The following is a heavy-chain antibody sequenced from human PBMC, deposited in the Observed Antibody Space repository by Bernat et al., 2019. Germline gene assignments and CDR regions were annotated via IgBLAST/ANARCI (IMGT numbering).Heavy chain of an antibody. CDR2: ISYDGSNK. V-gene: IGHV3-30*01. D-gene: IGHD6-6*01. CDR3: ARDPSSIADYYFDY. J-gene: IGHJ4*02. CDR1: GFTFSSYA. Sequence: QVQLVESGGGVVQPGRSLRLSCAASGFTFSSYAMHWVRQAPGKGLEWVAVISYDGSNKYYADSVKGRFTISRDNSKNTLYLQMNSLRAEDTAVYYCARDPSSIADYYFDYWGQGTLVTVSS.